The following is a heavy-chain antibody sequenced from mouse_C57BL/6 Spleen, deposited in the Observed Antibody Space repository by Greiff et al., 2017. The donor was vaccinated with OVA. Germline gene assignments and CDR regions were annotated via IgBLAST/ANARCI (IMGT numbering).Heavy chain of an antibody. CDR2: IHPSDSDT. J-gene: IGHJ3*01. V-gene: IGHV1-74*01. CDR3: AAGSGYQAWFAY. Sequence: VQLQQPGAELVKPGASVKVSCKASGYTFTSYWMHWVKQRPGQGLEWIGRIHPSDSDTNYNQKFKGEATLTVDKSSSTAYMQLSSLTSEDSAVYYCAAGSGYQAWFAYWGQGTLVTVSA. CDR1: GYTFTSYW. D-gene: IGHD2-2*01.